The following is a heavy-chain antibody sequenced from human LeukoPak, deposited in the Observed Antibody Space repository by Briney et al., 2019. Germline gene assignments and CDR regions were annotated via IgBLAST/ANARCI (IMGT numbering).Heavy chain of an antibody. J-gene: IGHJ3*02. CDR1: GGSISSYY. Sequence: PSETLSLTCTVSGGSISSYYWSWIRQPAGKGLEWIGRIYTSGSTNYNPSLKSRVTMSVDTSKNQFSLKLSSVTAADTAVYYCAREGGAARRPNAFDIWGQGTMVTVSS. D-gene: IGHD3-16*01. CDR3: AREGGAARRPNAFDI. CDR2: IYTSGST. V-gene: IGHV4-4*07.